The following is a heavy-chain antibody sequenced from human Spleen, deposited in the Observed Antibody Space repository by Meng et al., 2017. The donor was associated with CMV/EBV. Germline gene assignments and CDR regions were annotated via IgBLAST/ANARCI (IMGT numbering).Heavy chain of an antibody. CDR3: TTLPAAIYYYYGMDV. CDR2: ISSSGSTI. Sequence: GESLKISCAASGFTFSSYEMNWVRQAPGKGLEWVSYISSSGSTIYYTDSVKGRFTISRDNAKNSLYLQMNSLRAEDTAVYYCTTLPAAIYYYYGMDVWGQGTTVTVSS. D-gene: IGHD2-2*02. J-gene: IGHJ6*02. V-gene: IGHV3-48*03. CDR1: GFTFSSYE.